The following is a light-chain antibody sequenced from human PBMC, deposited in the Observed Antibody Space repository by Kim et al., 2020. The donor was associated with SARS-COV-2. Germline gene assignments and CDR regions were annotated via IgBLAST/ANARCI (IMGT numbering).Light chain of an antibody. CDR3: QQSYSTLGT. CDR2: AAS. Sequence: ASVGDRVTITCRASQYIITNLNWYQQKPGKAPKLLIYAASTLQSGVPSRFSGSGSGTDFTLTISSLQPEDFAAYYCQQSYSTLGTFGQGTKVEIK. J-gene: IGKJ1*01. V-gene: IGKV1-39*01. CDR1: QYIITN.